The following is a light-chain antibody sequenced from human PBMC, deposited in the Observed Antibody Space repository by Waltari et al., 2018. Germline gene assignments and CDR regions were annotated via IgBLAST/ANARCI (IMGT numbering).Light chain of an antibody. CDR1: SGSVSTTYY. CDR2: ITN. Sequence: QTVVTQAPSFSVSPGGTVTLTCGLTSGSVSTTYYPTWFQQTPGQAPRTLIFITNTRSSVVPDRFSGSILGNRAALTIRGAQADDESDYYCVLYMGSGIWVFGGGTKVTVL. V-gene: IGLV8-61*01. J-gene: IGLJ3*02. CDR3: VLYMGSGIWV.